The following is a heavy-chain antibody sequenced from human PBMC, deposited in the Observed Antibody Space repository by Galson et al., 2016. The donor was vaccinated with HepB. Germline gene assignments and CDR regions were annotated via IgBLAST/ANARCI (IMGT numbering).Heavy chain of an antibody. V-gene: IGHV3-30*04. Sequence: SLRLSCAASGFTFSSYAMHWVRQAPGKGLEWVSLISYDENNKHYADSAKGRFFISRDNSRNTIYVQMNSLRPEDTAVYYCAAMREASTSFYGAQSYWGQGTLVTVSS. J-gene: IGHJ4*02. CDR2: ISYDENNK. CDR1: GFTFSSYA. CDR3: AAMREASTSFYGAQSY. D-gene: IGHD2-2*01.